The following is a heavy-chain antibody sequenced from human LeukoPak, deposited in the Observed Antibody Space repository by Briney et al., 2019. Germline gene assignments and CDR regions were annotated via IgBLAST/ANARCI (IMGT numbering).Heavy chain of an antibody. CDR1: GGSICSSSYY. V-gene: IGHV4-39*01. Sequence: ETPSPTCTLSGGSICSSSYYWGSIRQPPGKGLEWIGRIYYSGRTYSYPSLKGRVTISVDTSKHQFSQKLSSVTAADTAVYYCARLGLSYYYDSSDYDSTHFDYWGQGTLVTVSS. D-gene: IGHD3-22*01. CDR3: ARLGLSYYYDSSDYDSTHFDY. J-gene: IGHJ4*02. CDR2: IYYSGRT.